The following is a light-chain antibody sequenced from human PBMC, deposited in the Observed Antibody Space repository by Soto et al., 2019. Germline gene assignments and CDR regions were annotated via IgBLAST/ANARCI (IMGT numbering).Light chain of an antibody. Sequence: DIQMTQSPSSLSASVGDRVTITYQASQDISNYLKWYQQKPGKAPKVLIYEASNLETGVPPRFSGSGSGTDFTFTISSLQPEDIATYYCQQYDNLPLTFGGGTKVEIK. CDR2: EAS. CDR3: QQYDNLPLT. V-gene: IGKV1-33*01. CDR1: QDISNY. J-gene: IGKJ4*01.